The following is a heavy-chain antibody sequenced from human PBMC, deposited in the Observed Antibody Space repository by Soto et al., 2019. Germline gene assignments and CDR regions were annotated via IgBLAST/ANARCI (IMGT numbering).Heavy chain of an antibody. D-gene: IGHD6-19*01. CDR1: GFTFISSF. J-gene: IGHJ4*02. CDR2: INQDGGVT. V-gene: IGHV3-7*03. Sequence: GGSLRLSCVASGFTFISSFMGWIRQAPGKGLEWVANINQDGGVTYYVDSVEGRFTISRDNTKDSLYLQMNSLRGEDTAIYYCAGYYCGSGRYFFDYWGQGTLVTVSS. CDR3: AGYYCGSGRYFFDY.